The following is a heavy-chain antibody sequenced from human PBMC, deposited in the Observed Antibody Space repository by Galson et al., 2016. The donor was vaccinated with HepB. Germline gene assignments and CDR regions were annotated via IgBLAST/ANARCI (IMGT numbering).Heavy chain of an antibody. CDR1: GFSLSDYY. CDR3: ATFNLGGTTVVTDLDY. Sequence: SLRLSCAASGFSLSDYYMNWIRQAPGKGLEWISYISTTSDYVNHAKSVKGRFTTSRDNAKNSLYLQMNNLRPEDTAVYYCATFNLGGTTVVTDLDYWGQGTLVTVSS. D-gene: IGHD4-23*01. J-gene: IGHJ4*02. CDR2: ISTTSDYV. V-gene: IGHV3-11*03.